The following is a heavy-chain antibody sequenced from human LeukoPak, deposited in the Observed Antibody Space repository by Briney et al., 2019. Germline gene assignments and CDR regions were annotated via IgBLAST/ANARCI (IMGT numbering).Heavy chain of an antibody. Sequence: PGGSLRLSCAASGFTFSSYAMSWVRQAPGKGLEWVSAISGSGGSTYYADSVKGRFTISRDNAKNSLYLQMNSLRAEDTAVYYCAREQRSTGYCSSTSCYQPDSIDYWGQGTLVTVSS. J-gene: IGHJ4*02. V-gene: IGHV3-23*01. CDR1: GFTFSSYA. CDR3: AREQRSTGYCSSTSCYQPDSIDY. CDR2: ISGSGGST. D-gene: IGHD2-2*01.